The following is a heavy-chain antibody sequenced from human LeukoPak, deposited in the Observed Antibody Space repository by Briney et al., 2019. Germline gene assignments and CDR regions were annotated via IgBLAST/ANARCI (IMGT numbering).Heavy chain of an antibody. J-gene: IGHJ6*04. CDR1: GGTFSSYA. Sequence: SVKVSCKASGGTFSSYAISWVRQAPGQGLEWMGGIIPIFGTANYAQKFQGRVTITADKSTSTAYMELGSLRSEDTAVYYCARASTPYATAFYGMDVWGKGTTVTVSS. CDR2: IIPIFGTA. V-gene: IGHV1-69*06. CDR3: ARASTPYATAFYGMDV. D-gene: IGHD2-2*01.